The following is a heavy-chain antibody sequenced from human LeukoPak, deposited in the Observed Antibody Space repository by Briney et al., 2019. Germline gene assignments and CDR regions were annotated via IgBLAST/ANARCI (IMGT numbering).Heavy chain of an antibody. Sequence: GRSLRLSCAASGFTFSNAWMSWVRQAPGKGLEWGGRIKSKTDGGTTDYAAPVKGRFTISRDASKNTLYLQMNSLKTEDTAVYYCTTGYTVTYAFDIWGQGTMVTVSS. D-gene: IGHD4-17*01. CDR3: TTGYTVTYAFDI. V-gene: IGHV3-15*01. CDR1: GFTFSNAW. CDR2: IKSKTDGGTT. J-gene: IGHJ3*02.